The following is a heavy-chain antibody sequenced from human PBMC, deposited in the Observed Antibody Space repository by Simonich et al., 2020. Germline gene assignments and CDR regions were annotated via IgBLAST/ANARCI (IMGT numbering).Heavy chain of an antibody. Sequence: QVQLQQWGAGLLKPSETLSLTCAVYGGYFSGYYWSWIRQPPGKGLEWIGEINHSVRTNTNPALKSPVTLSVDTSTDQFSLKLSSVTAADTAVYYCARCGLVNYDILTGYHNWFDPWGQGTLVTVSS. CDR3: ARCGLVNYDILTGYHNWFDP. CDR1: GGYFSGYY. D-gene: IGHD3-9*01. J-gene: IGHJ5*02. CDR2: INHSVRT. V-gene: IGHV4-34*01.